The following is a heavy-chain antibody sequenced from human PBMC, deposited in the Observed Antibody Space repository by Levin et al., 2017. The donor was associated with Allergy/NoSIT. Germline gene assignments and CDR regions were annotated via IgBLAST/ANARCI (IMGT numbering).Heavy chain of an antibody. D-gene: IGHD4-17*01. CDR3: ARNDYGDYVQNFDY. CDR1: GYTFTDHY. V-gene: IGHV1-2*02. J-gene: IGHJ4*02. Sequence: ASVKVSCEAAGYTFTDHYMHWVRQAPGQGLEWMGWVNCNSGDTHYAQKFQDRVTMTRDTSITPAYIEVSSLRFDDTALYFCARNDYGDYVQNFDYWGQGTLVTVSS. CDR2: VNCNSGDT.